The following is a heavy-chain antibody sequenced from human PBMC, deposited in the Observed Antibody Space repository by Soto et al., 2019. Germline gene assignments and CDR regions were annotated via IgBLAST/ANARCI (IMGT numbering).Heavy chain of an antibody. CDR1: GVSFSGYY. V-gene: IGHV4-34*01. CDR3: ARRLRWRGGMYV. J-gene: IGHJ6*02. CDR2: INHSGST. Sequence: SETLSLTCAVYGVSFSGYYWSWIRQPPGKGLEWIGEINHSGSTNYNPSLKSRVTISVDTSKNQFSLKLSSVTAADTAVYYCARRLRWRGGMYVRGQGTTVTVSS. D-gene: IGHD4-17*01.